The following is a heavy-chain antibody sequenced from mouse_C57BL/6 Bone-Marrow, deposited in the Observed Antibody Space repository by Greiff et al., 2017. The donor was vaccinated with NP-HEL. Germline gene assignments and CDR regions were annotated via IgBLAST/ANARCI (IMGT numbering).Heavy chain of an antibody. Sequence: DVKLVESGGDLVKPGGSLKLSCAASGFTFSSYGMSWVRQTPDKRLEWVATISSGGSYTYYPDSVKGRFTISRDNAKNTLYLQMSSLKSEDTAMYYCARGGSNYPGWGQGTLVTVSA. CDR2: ISSGGSYT. J-gene: IGHJ3*01. V-gene: IGHV5-6*02. CDR1: GFTFSSYG. D-gene: IGHD2-5*01. CDR3: ARGGSNYPG.